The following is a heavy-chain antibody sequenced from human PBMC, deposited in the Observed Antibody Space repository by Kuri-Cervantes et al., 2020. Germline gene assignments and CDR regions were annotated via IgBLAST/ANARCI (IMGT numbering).Heavy chain of an antibody. CDR1: GFTFSSYT. J-gene: IGHJ2*01. D-gene: IGHD2-2*01. CDR3: AKGTASWNFDL. CDR2: ISGGGGST. Sequence: ESLKISCAASGFTFSSYTMRWVRQAPGKGLEWVSAISGGGGSTYYADSVKGRFTISRDNSKNTLYLQMNSLRAEDTAVYYCAKGTASWNFDLWGRGTLVTVSS. V-gene: IGHV3-23*01.